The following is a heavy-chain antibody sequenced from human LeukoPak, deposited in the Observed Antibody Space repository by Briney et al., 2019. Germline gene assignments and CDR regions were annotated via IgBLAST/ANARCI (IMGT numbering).Heavy chain of an antibody. D-gene: IGHD5-12*01. CDR2: IYSGGTT. V-gene: IGHV3-66*01. CDR1: GFTVSSNS. Sequence: AGGSLRLSCAASGFTVSSNSMSWVRRAPGKGLEWVSVIYSGGTTYYADSVKGRFTISKDNSKNTLYLQMNSLRAEDTAVYYCARDLYVDIVAPSGMDVWGQGTTVTVSS. CDR3: ARDLYVDIVAPSGMDV. J-gene: IGHJ6*02.